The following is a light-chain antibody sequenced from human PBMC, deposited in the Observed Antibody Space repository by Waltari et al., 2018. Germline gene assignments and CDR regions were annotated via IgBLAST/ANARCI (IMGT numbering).Light chain of an antibody. CDR1: SSDVGRYNY. Sequence: QSALTQPPSASGSPGQSVTISCTGTSSDVGRYNYVSWYQQHPGKAPKLMIYEVSKRPSGVPARISGSKSGNTASLTVSGLQAEDEADYYCSSYAGSNNVVFGGGTKLTVL. CDR2: EVS. J-gene: IGLJ2*01. CDR3: SSYAGSNNVV. V-gene: IGLV2-8*01.